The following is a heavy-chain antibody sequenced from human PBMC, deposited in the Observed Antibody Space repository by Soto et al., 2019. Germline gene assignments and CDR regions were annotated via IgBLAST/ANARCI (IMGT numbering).Heavy chain of an antibody. V-gene: IGHV3-23*01. Sequence: GGSLRLSCAASGFTFSSYAMSWVRQAPGKGLEWVSAISGSGGSTYYADSVKGRFTISRDNSKNTLYLQMNSLRAEDTAVYYCAKDTDSDGYNPIDCWGQGTLVTVSS. CDR3: AKDTDSDGYNPIDC. J-gene: IGHJ4*02. D-gene: IGHD5-12*01. CDR2: ISGSGGST. CDR1: GFTFSSYA.